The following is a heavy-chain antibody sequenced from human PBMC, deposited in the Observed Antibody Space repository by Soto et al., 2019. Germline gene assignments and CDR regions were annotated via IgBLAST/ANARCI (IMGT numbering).Heavy chain of an antibody. Sequence: SETLSLTCTVSGGSISSGDYYWSWIRQPPGKGLEWIGYIYYSGSTYYNPSLKSRVTISVDTSKNQFSLKLSSVTAADTAVYYCARVPPVLRFLEWSYGMDVWGQGTTVTVSS. D-gene: IGHD3-3*01. CDR3: ARVPPVLRFLEWSYGMDV. CDR1: GGSISSGDYY. V-gene: IGHV4-30-4*01. J-gene: IGHJ6*02. CDR2: IYYSGST.